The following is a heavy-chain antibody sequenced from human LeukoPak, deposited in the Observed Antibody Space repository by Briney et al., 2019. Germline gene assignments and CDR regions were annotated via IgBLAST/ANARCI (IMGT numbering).Heavy chain of an antibody. Sequence: SETLSLTCIVSGGSISSGSYYWSWIRQPAGKGLEWKGLEWIGRIYTSGSTNYNPSLKSRVTISVDTSKNQFYLKLSSVTAADTAVYYCARDVRSGDEYFDYWGQGMLVTVSS. J-gene: IGHJ4*02. CDR3: ARDVRSGDEYFDY. CDR1: GGSISSGSYY. D-gene: IGHD2-15*01. CDR2: IYTSGST. V-gene: IGHV4-61*02.